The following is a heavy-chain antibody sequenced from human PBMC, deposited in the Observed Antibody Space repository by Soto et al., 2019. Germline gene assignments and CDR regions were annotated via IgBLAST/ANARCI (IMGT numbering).Heavy chain of an antibody. CDR2: INAGNGNT. J-gene: IGHJ5*02. Sequence: QVQLVQSGAEVKKPGASVKVSCKASGYTFTTYAMHWVRQAPGQRLEWMGWINAGNGNTKYSQQFQGRVTITRDTSASTAYMELSRLRSEDTAVYYCARDPGYSYGYTWGQGTMVTVSS. CDR1: GYTFTTYA. CDR3: ARDPGYSYGYT. D-gene: IGHD5-18*01. V-gene: IGHV1-3*01.